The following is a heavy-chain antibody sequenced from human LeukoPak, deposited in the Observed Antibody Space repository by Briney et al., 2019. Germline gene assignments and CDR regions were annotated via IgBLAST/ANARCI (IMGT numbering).Heavy chain of an antibody. Sequence: SETLSLTCTVSGGSISSGSYYWSWIRQPAGNGLEGIGRIYTSGSTNYNPSLKSRVTISVDTSKNQFSLKLSSVTAADTAVYYCAREMATDSFDYWGQGTLVTVSS. CDR2: IYTSGST. CDR3: AREMATDSFDY. J-gene: IGHJ4*02. V-gene: IGHV4-61*02. D-gene: IGHD5-24*01. CDR1: GGSISSGSYY.